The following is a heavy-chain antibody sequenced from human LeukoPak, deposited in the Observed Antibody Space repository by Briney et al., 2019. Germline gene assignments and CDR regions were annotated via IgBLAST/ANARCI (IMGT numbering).Heavy chain of an antibody. Sequence: GGSLRLSCAASGFTVSRNYMTWVRQAPGKGLEWVSVIYSDGDTYYVDSVKGRFTISRDNSKNTLYLQMNSLRAEDTAVYYCARGPWASFDYWGQGTLVTVPS. D-gene: IGHD3-16*01. CDR2: IYSDGDT. J-gene: IGHJ4*02. V-gene: IGHV3-66*01. CDR3: ARGPWASFDY. CDR1: GFTVSRNY.